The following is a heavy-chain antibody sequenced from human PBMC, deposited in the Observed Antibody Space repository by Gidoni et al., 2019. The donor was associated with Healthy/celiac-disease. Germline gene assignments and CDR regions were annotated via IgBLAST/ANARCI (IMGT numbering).Heavy chain of an antibody. CDR2: ISGSGGST. CDR3: AKPPPPVVTTYYFDY. D-gene: IGHD2-15*01. CDR1: GFTLSSYA. V-gene: IGHV3-23*01. Sequence: EVHLLESGGGLVQPGWSLRLSVAASGFTLSSYAMSWVRQAPGKGLEWVSAISGSGGSTYYADSVKGRFTISRDNSKNTLYLQMNSLRAEDTAVYYCAKPPPPVVTTYYFDYWGQGTLVTVSS. J-gene: IGHJ4*02.